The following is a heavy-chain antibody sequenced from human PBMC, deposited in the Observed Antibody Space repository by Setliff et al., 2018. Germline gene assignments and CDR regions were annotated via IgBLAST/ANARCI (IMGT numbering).Heavy chain of an antibody. D-gene: IGHD3-3*01. Sequence: SETLSLTCTVSGGSISSSSYYWGWIRQPPGKGLEWIGSISYSGSTYYNPPLKSRVTISVDTSKNQFSLRLSSVTAADTAVYYCARVDNFWSGPIDYWGQGTLVTVSS. CDR3: ARVDNFWSGPIDY. CDR2: ISYSGST. V-gene: IGHV4-39*01. J-gene: IGHJ4*02. CDR1: GGSISSSSYY.